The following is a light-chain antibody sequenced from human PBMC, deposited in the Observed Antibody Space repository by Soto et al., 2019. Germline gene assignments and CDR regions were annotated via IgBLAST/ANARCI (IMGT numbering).Light chain of an antibody. Sequence: QSVLTQPRSVSGSPGQSVTISCTGTSSDVGGYNYVSWYQQHPGKAPKLMIYDVSKRPSGVPDRFSGSKSGNTASLTISGLQAEDEADYYCCSYAGSYPYVLGTGTKVTVL. CDR1: SSDVGGYNY. J-gene: IGLJ1*01. CDR3: CSYAGSYPYV. V-gene: IGLV2-11*01. CDR2: DVS.